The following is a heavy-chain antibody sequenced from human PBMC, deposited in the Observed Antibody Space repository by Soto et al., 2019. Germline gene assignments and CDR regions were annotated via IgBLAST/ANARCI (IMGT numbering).Heavy chain of an antibody. Sequence: PSETLSLTCAVYGGSFRGYYWSWIRQPPGKGLEWIGEINHSGSTNYNPSLKSRVTISVDTSKNQFFLKLSSVTAADTAVYYCARGHYYGSGSPYWGQGTLDTVSS. D-gene: IGHD3-10*01. CDR2: INHSGST. CDR1: GGSFRGYY. CDR3: ARGHYYGSGSPY. J-gene: IGHJ4*02. V-gene: IGHV4-34*01.